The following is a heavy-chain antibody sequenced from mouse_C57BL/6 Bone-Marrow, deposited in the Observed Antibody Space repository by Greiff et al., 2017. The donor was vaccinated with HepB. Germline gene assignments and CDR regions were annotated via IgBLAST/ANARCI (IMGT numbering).Heavy chain of an antibody. D-gene: IGHD1-1*01. J-gene: IGHJ1*03. CDR2: ISSGGDYI. Sequence: EVKVEESGEGLVKPGGSLKLSCAASGFTFSSYAMSWVRQTPEKRLEWVAYISSGGDYIYYADTVKGRFTISRDNARNTLYLQMSSLKSEDTAMYYCTRDPGSYGSSYWYFDVWGTGTTVTVSS. CDR3: TRDPGSYGSSYWYFDV. CDR1: GFTFSSYA. V-gene: IGHV5-9-1*02.